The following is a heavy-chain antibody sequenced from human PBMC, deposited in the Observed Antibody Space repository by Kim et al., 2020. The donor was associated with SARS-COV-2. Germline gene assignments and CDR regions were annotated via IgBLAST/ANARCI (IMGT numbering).Heavy chain of an antibody. J-gene: IGHJ4*02. V-gene: IGHV4-34*01. CDR3: ARALLYGSGSYLGY. Sequence: SETLSLTCAVYGGSFSGYYWSWIRQPPGKGLEWIGEINHSGSTNYNPSLKSRVTISVDTSKNQFSLQLSSVTAADTAVYYCARALLYGSGSYLGYWGQGTLVTVSS. CDR1: GGSFSGYY. D-gene: IGHD3-10*01. CDR2: INHSGST.